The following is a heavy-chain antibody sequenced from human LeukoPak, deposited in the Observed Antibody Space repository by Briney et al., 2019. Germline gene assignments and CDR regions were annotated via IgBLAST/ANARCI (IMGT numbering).Heavy chain of an antibody. J-gene: IGHJ4*02. Sequence: GGSLRLSCAASGFTFSSYSMNWVRQAPGKGLEWVSSISSSSSYIYYADSVKGRFTISRDNAKNSLYLQMNSLRAEDTAVYYCARDHRRTITMVRGEPDGFVYWGQGTLVTVSS. CDR1: GFTFSSYS. CDR2: ISSSSSYI. CDR3: ARDHRRTITMVRGEPDGFVY. D-gene: IGHD3-10*01. V-gene: IGHV3-21*01.